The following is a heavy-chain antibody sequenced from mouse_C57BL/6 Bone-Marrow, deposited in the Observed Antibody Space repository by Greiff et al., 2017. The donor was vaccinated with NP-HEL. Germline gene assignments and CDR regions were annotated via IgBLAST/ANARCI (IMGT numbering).Heavy chain of an antibody. CDR2: INPNNGGT. Sequence: VQLQQSGPELVKPGASVKISCKASGYTFTDYYMNWVKQSHGKSLEWIGDINPNNGGTSYNQKFKGKATLTVDKSSSTAYMELRSLTSEDSSVYYCAREGILLRYFDVWGTGTTVTVSS. D-gene: IGHD2-10*01. V-gene: IGHV1-26*01. CDR3: AREGILLRYFDV. CDR1: GYTFTDYY. J-gene: IGHJ1*03.